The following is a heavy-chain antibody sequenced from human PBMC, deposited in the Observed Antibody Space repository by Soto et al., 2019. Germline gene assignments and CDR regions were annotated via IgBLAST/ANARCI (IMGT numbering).Heavy chain of an antibody. CDR3: VRQGIDYLHGLVDV. J-gene: IGHJ6*02. V-gene: IGHV4-59*08. Sequence: QVQLQQSGPRLVKPSETLSLTCTVSSGPDRSHNWGWIRQPPGRGLEWIGYVYYTGDTAYNPSLMCRFTISADTSTNDISLTLNSVTAADTAVYYCVRQGIDYLHGLVDVWGQGTTVSVSS. CDR2: VYYTGDT. D-gene: IGHD4-17*01. CDR1: SGPDRSHN.